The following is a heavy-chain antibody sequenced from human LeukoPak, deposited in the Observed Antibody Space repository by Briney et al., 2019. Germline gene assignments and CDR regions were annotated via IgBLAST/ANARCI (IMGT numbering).Heavy chain of an antibody. CDR1: GFTFSSYA. V-gene: IGHV3-23*01. D-gene: IGHD3-16*01. J-gene: IGHJ4*02. Sequence: GGSLRLSCAASGFTFSSYAMNWVRQAPGKGLEWVSSISGSGGSTYYADSVKGRFTISRDNPKNTLYLQMNSLRAEDTAVYYCAKAPDDVGTYYFDYWGQGTLVTVSS. CDR2: ISGSGGST. CDR3: AKAPDDVGTYYFDY.